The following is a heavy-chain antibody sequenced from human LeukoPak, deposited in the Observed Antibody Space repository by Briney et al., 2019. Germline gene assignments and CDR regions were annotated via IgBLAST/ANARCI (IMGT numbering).Heavy chain of an antibody. D-gene: IGHD1-26*01. Sequence: PSETLSLTCTVSGGSISSSSYYWGWIRQPTGKGLVWIGSIYYSGSTNYNPSLKSRVTISVDTSKNQFSLKLSSVTAADTAVYYCARALAGATTLKGSFFDYWGQGTLVTVSS. CDR3: ARALAGATTLKGSFFDY. CDR2: IYYSGST. CDR1: GGSISSSSYY. J-gene: IGHJ4*02. V-gene: IGHV4-39*01.